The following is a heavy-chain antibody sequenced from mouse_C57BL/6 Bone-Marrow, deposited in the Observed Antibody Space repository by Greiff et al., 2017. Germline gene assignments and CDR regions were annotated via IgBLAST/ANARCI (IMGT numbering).Heavy chain of an antibody. CDR2: INPTNGGT. J-gene: IGHJ3*01. V-gene: IGHV1-18*01. CDR3: ARSKGWFAY. CDR1: GYTFTDSN. Sequence: VQLQQSGPELVKPGASVKIPCKASGYTFTDSNMDWVKQSHGQSLEWIGDINPTNGGTNYNQKFKGKATLTVDKSSSTAYMELRSLTSEYTAVYYCARSKGWFAYWGQATLVTVSA.